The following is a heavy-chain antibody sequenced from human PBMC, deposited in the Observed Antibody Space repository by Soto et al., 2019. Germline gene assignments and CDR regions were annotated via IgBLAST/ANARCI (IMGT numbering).Heavy chain of an antibody. J-gene: IGHJ6*02. CDR2: IIPIFGTA. Sequence: QVQLVQSGAEVKKPGSSVKVSCKASGGTFSSYAISWVRQAPGQGLEWMGGIIPIFGTAHYAQKFQGRVTITADESRSTAYMELSSLRSEDTAGYYCARVGLGYSDYYYGMDVWGQGTTVTVSS. CDR3: ARVGLGYSDYYYGMDV. CDR1: GGTFSSYA. D-gene: IGHD5-18*01. V-gene: IGHV1-69*01.